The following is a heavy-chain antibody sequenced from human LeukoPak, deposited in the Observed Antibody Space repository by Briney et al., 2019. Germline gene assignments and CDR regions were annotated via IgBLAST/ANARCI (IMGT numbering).Heavy chain of an antibody. D-gene: IGHD2-2*01. J-gene: IGHJ5*02. CDR1: GGSFSGYY. CDR2: INHSGST. CDR3: ATEGIVVVPAARSWFDP. V-gene: IGHV4-34*01. Sequence: SETLSLTCAVYGGSFSGYYWSWIRQPPGKGQEWIGEINHSGSTNYNPSLKSRVTISVDTSKNQFSLKLSSVTAADTAVYYCATEGIVVVPAARSWFDPWGQGTLVTVSS.